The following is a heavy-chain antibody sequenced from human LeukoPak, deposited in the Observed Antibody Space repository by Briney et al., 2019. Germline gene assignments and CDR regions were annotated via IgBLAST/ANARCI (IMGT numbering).Heavy chain of an antibody. CDR2: ISSSGSTT. Sequence: PGGSLRLSCAASGFTFSSYEVNWVRQAPGKGLEWVSYISSSGSTTYYADSVKGRFTISRDNAKNSLYLQMNSLRAEDTAVYYCARGGDFWSGYSAHYFDYWGQGTLVTVSS. CDR1: GFTFSSYE. D-gene: IGHD3-3*01. CDR3: ARGGDFWSGYSAHYFDY. V-gene: IGHV3-48*03. J-gene: IGHJ4*02.